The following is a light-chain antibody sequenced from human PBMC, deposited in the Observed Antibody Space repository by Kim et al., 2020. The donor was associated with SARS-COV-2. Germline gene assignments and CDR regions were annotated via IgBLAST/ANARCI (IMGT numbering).Light chain of an antibody. J-gene: IGKJ1*01. CDR1: RDISTW. CDR3: QQYKSYPWT. V-gene: IGKV1-5*03. Sequence: DIQMTQSPSTLSASVGDRVTITCRASRDISTWVAWYQQKPGKAPKLLIYKASNLQSGVPPRFSGSGSGTEFTLTTSSLQPDDFATYYCQQYKSYPWTFGQGTKMDIK. CDR2: KAS.